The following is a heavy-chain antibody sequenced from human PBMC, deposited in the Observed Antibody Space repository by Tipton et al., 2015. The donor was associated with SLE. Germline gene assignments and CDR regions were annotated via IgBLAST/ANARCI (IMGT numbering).Heavy chain of an antibody. CDR2: IIPIFGTA. J-gene: IGHJ6*02. Sequence: QLVQSGPEVKKPGASVKVSCKASGYTFTSYAISWARQAPGQGLEWMGGIIPIFGTANYAQKFQGRVTITTDESTSTAYMELSSLRSEDTAVYYCASTFGSSSFYGMDVWGQGTTVTVSS. V-gene: IGHV1-69*05. CDR1: GYTFTSYA. D-gene: IGHD6-13*01. CDR3: ASTFGSSSFYGMDV.